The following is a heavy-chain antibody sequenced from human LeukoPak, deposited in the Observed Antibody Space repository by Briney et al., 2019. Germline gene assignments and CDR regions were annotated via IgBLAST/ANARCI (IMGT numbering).Heavy chain of an antibody. Sequence: GGSLRLSCAASGFTFDDYGIHWVRQAPGKGLEWVSLISGDGGNTYYADSVKGRFIISRDNSKNSLYLQMNSLRGEDTAVYYCARGYDYDSSAYPGGYYGMDVWGQGTTVTVSS. V-gene: IGHV3-43*02. J-gene: IGHJ6*02. CDR1: GFTFDDYG. CDR3: ARGYDYDSSAYPGGYYGMDV. D-gene: IGHD3-22*01. CDR2: ISGDGGNT.